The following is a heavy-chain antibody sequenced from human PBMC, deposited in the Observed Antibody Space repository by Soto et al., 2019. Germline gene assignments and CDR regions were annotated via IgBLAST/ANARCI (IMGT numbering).Heavy chain of an antibody. V-gene: IGHV3-23*01. CDR1: GFTFSSYA. Sequence: PGGSLRFSCAASGFTFSSYAMSWVRQAPGKGLEWVSAISGSGGSTYYADSVKGRFTISRDNSKNTLYLQMNSLRAEDTAVYYCAKAPRGVTSPDAFDIWGQGTMVTVSS. J-gene: IGHJ3*02. CDR2: ISGSGGST. CDR3: AKAPRGVTSPDAFDI. D-gene: IGHD3-10*01.